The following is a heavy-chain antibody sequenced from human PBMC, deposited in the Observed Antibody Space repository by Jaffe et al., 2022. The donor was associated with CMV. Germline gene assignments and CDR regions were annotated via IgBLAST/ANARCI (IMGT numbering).Heavy chain of an antibody. D-gene: IGHD6-19*01. CDR1: GGSISRYY. V-gene: IGHV4-4*07. J-gene: IGHJ6*02. Sequence: QVQLQESGPGLVKPSETLSLTCTVSGGSISRYYWSWSRQPAGKGLEWLGRLYTSGRAIYNSSLESRVTMSVDASKNQLSLRLTSVTAADTAVYYCAREMFDSGWYYGMDLWGQGTTVTVSS. CDR3: AREMFDSGWYYGMDL. CDR2: LYTSGRA.